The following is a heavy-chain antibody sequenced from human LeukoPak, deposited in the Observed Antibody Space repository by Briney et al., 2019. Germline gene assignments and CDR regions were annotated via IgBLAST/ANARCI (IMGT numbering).Heavy chain of an antibody. CDR3: LSSSYYYYYGMDV. D-gene: IGHD6-13*01. CDR1: GGSFSGYY. Sequence: PSETLSLTCAVYGGSFSGYYWSWIRQPPGKGLEWIGEINHSGSTNYNPSLKSRVTISVDTSKNQFSLKLSSVTAADTAVYYYLSSSYYYYYGMDVWGQGTTVTVSS. J-gene: IGHJ6*02. V-gene: IGHV4-34*01. CDR2: INHSGST.